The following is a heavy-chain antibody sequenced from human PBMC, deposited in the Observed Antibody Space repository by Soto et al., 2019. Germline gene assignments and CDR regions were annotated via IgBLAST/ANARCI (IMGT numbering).Heavy chain of an antibody. CDR3: VRAGKGNSYGYFY. D-gene: IGHD5-18*01. Sequence: EVQLVESGGGLVQPGGSLRLSCAVSGLTFTTYNFNWVRQAPGKGLAWISFINPGSVTRHYADSVKGRFTISRDNAKNSLYLQMTRLTNAATAVYYCVRAGKGNSYGYFYWGQGTLVTGSS. CDR1: GLTFTTYN. CDR2: INPGSVTR. J-gene: IGHJ4*02. V-gene: IGHV3-48*02.